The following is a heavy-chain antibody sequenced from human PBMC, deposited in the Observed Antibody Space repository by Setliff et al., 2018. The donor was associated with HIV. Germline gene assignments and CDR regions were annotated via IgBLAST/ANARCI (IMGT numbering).Heavy chain of an antibody. CDR1: GYTFTSYA. CDR2: INAGNGNT. Sequence: ASVKVSCKASGYTFTSYAMHWVRQAPGQRLEWMGWINAGNGNTKYSQKFQGRVTITADTSTDTAYMELSSLRSEDTAVYYCATVSLEMATTSRAYYYYMDVWGKGTTVTVSS. CDR3: ATVSLEMATTSRAYYYYMDV. V-gene: IGHV1-3*01. J-gene: IGHJ6*03. D-gene: IGHD5-12*01.